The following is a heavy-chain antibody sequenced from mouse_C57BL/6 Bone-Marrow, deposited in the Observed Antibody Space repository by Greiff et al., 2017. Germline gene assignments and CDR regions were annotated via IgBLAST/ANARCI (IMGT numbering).Heavy chain of an antibody. CDR2: IYPRSGNT. CDR3: AREGDFYVNFTPDWYFDV. V-gene: IGHV1-81*01. J-gene: IGHJ1*03. CDR1: GYTFTSYG. Sequence: QVQLQQSGAELARPGASVKLSCKASGYTFTSYGISWVKQRTGQGLEWIGEIYPRSGNTYYNEKFKGKATLTADNSSSTAYMELRSLSSEASAVYFGAREGDFYVNFTPDWYFDVWGTGTTVTVSS. D-gene: IGHD2-1*01.